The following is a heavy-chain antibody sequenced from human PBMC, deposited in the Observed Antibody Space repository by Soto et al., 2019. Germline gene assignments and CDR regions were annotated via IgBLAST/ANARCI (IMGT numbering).Heavy chain of an antibody. CDR1: GYTFSSHD. CDR2: MNPTSGNT. J-gene: IGHJ6*02. V-gene: IGHV1-8*01. D-gene: IGHD3-16*01. Sequence: QVQLVQSGAEVKKPGASVKVSCKASGYTFSSHDINWVRQGTGQGLAWMGWMNPTSGNTGYAQKLQGRVTMARNTSISTACMELSSLRSEGMDVYSCAYYVRSDDSRMDVWGQETRVSFSS. CDR3: AYYVRSDDSRMDV.